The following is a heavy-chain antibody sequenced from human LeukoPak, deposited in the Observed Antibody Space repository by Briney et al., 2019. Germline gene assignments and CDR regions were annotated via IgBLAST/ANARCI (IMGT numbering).Heavy chain of an antibody. CDR1: GYTFTSYG. D-gene: IGHD3-3*01. J-gene: IGHJ5*02. V-gene: IGHV1-18*01. CDR2: ISAYNDNT. CDR3: ARDKRRFDFWSDPGWFDP. Sequence: ASVKVSCKASGYTFTSYGISWVRQAPGQGLEWMGWISAYNDNTNYPQKLQGRVTMTTDTSTNTAYMGLRSLRSDDTAMYYCARDKRRFDFWSDPGWFDPWGQGTLVTVSS.